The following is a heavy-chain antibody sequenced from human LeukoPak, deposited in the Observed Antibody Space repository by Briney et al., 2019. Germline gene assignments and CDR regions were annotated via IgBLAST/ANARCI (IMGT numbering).Heavy chain of an antibody. D-gene: IGHD3-22*01. V-gene: IGHV3-23*01. J-gene: IGHJ3*02. Sequence: PGGSLRLSCAASGFTVSSNYMSWVRQAPGKGLEWVSAISGSGGSTYSADSVKGRFTISRDNSKNTLYLQMNSLRAEDTAVYYCAKDGKAGHTYYYDSSGYKEGTFDIWGQGTMVTVSS. CDR3: AKDGKAGHTYYYDSSGYKEGTFDI. CDR2: ISGSGGST. CDR1: GFTVSSNY.